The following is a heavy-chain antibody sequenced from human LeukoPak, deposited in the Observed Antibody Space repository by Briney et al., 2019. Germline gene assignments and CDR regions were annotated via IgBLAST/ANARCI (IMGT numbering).Heavy chain of an antibody. D-gene: IGHD3-22*01. CDR1: GGSISSGAYY. CDR3: ARRDYYDSSGYLDAFDI. V-gene: IGHV4-61*08. CDR2: VYYSGST. J-gene: IGHJ3*02. Sequence: PSQTLSLTCTVSGGSISSGAYYWSWIRQPPGKGLEWIGYVYYSGSTNYNPSLKSRVTISVDTSKNQFSLKLSSVTAADTAVYYCARRDYYDSSGYLDAFDIWGQGTMVTVSS.